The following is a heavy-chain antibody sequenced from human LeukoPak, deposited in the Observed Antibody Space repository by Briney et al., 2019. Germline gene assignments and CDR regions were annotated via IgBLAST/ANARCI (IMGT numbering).Heavy chain of an antibody. V-gene: IGHV5-10-1*01. CDR3: ASPGPGYYYGMDV. CDR2: IDPSDSYT. CDR1: GYSFTSYW. Sequence: GESLKISCKGSGYSFTSYWISWVREMPGKGLECMGRIDPSDSYTNYSPSFQGHVTISADKSISTAYLQWSSLKASDTAMYYCASPGPGYYYGMDVWGQGTTVTVSS. J-gene: IGHJ6*02.